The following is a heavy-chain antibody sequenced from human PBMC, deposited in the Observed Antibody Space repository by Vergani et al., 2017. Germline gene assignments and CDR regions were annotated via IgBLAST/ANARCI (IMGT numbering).Heavy chain of an antibody. CDR1: GSSISSGYY. CDR3: ARDRGGY. D-gene: IGHD3-16*01. CDR2: IYHSGST. Sequence: QVQLQESGPGLVKPSETLSLTCAVSGSSISSGYYWGWIRQPPGKGLEWIGSIYHSGSTYYNPSLKSRVTISVDTSKNQFSLKLSSVTAADTAVYYCARDRGGYWGQGTLVTVSS. V-gene: IGHV4-38-2*02. J-gene: IGHJ4*02.